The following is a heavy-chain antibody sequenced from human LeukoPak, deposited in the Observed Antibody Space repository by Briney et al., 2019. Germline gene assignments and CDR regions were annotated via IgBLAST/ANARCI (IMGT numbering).Heavy chain of an antibody. CDR1: GXTFSSYA. J-gene: IGHJ4*02. V-gene: IGHV3-64D*09. CDR2: ITSNGGST. D-gene: IGHD6-13*01. Sequence: GGSLRLSFSASGXTFSSYAMHWVRQAPGKGLEYVSAITSNGGSTYYADSVKGRFTISRDNSKNTLFLHMRSLRGEDTAVYYCVKESGSSWYDWGQGTLVTVSS. CDR3: VKESGSSWYD.